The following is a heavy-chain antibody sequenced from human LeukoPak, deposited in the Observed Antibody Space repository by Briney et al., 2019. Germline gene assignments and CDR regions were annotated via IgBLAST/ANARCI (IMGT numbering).Heavy chain of an antibody. J-gene: IGHJ4*02. Sequence: PSETLSLTCAVYGGSFSGYYWSWIRQPPGKGLEWIGEINHSGSTNYNPSLKSRVTISVDTSKNQFSLKLSSVTAADTAVYYCARGKNWSYYVFDYWGQGTLVTVSS. V-gene: IGHV4-34*01. D-gene: IGHD1-26*01. CDR1: GGSFSGYY. CDR2: INHSGST. CDR3: ARGKNWSYYVFDY.